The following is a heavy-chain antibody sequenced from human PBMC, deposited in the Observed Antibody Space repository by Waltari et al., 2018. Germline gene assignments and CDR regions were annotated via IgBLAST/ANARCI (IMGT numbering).Heavy chain of an antibody. CDR1: GFIFSTST. V-gene: IGHV3-30*04. CDR3: ARDSVGYSYGDY. CDR2: IASDGTNK. J-gene: IGHJ4*02. Sequence: QVQLVESGGGVVQPGTSRRLSCAAAGFIFSTSTRHRVRQAPGQGQECVAVIASDGTNKYYPDSVEGRFTISRDNSKNTLYLQMNSLRADDTAVYYCARDSVGYSYGDYWGQGTLVTVSS. D-gene: IGHD5-18*01.